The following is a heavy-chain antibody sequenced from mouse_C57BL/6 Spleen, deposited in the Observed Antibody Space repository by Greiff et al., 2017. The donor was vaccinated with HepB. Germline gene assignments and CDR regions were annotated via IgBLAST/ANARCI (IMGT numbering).Heavy chain of an antibody. CDR2: ISSGGSYT. CDR3: ASPPRSYWYFDV. D-gene: IGHD1-1*01. V-gene: IGHV5-6*02. J-gene: IGHJ1*03. CDR1: GFTFSSYG. Sequence: DVKLVESGGDLVKPGGSLKLSCAASGFTFSSYGMSWVRQTPDKRLEWVATISSGGSYTYYPDSVKGRITISRDNAKNTLYLQRSSLTSEDTAMYYCASPPRSYWYFDVWGTGTTVTVSS.